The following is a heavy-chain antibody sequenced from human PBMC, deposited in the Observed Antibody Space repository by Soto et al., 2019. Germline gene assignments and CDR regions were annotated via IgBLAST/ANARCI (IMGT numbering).Heavy chain of an antibody. D-gene: IGHD6-19*01. Sequence: SQTLSLTCAISGASVYSTNAAGSCIRQSPSRGLEWLGRTYYRSKWYSDYAVSVKSRITINPDTSKKQFSLQLNSVTPEDTAVYYCARGSYYSGWVWGQGTLVTVSS. CDR1: GASVYSTNAA. CDR3: ARGSYYSGWV. CDR2: TYYRSKWYS. V-gene: IGHV6-1*01. J-gene: IGHJ4*02.